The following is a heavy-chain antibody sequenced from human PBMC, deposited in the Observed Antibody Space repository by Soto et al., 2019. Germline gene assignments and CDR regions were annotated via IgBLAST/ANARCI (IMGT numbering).Heavy chain of an antibody. D-gene: IGHD4-4*01. CDR2: IIPIFGTA. CDR3: ARKGIHDYSNPNYFDY. Sequence: GASVKVSCKASGGTFSSYAISWVRQAPGQGLEWMGGIIPIFGTANYAQKFQGRVTITADESTSTAYMELSSLRSEDTAVYYCARKGIHDYSNPNYFDYWGQGTLVTVSS. CDR1: GGTFSSYA. J-gene: IGHJ4*02. V-gene: IGHV1-69*13.